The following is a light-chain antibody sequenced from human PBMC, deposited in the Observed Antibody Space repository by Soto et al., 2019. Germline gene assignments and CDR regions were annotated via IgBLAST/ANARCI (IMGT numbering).Light chain of an antibody. Sequence: DIQMTQSPSSLSASVGDRVTITCRASQRIDTWLAWYQQKPGTAPKLLIYKATILQSGVPSRFSGSGSGTEFTLAISSLEPDDFATYYCQQYNSYSPFGQGTKVDIK. J-gene: IGKJ1*01. V-gene: IGKV1-5*03. CDR2: KAT. CDR1: QRIDTW. CDR3: QQYNSYSP.